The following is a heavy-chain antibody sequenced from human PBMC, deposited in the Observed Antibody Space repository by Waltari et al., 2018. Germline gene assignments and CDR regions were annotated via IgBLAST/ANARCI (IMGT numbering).Heavy chain of an antibody. CDR2: ISYDGSNK. J-gene: IGHJ4*02. D-gene: IGHD5-18*01. CDR1: GFTFSSYG. CDR3: AKAPSAGVTYFDY. V-gene: IGHV3-30*18. Sequence: QVQLVESGGGVVQPGRSLRLSCAASGFTFSSYGMHWVRQAPGKGLEWVAVISYDGSNKYYADSVKGRFTISRDNSKNTLYLQMNSLRAEDTAVYYCAKAPSAGVTYFDYWGQGALVTVSS.